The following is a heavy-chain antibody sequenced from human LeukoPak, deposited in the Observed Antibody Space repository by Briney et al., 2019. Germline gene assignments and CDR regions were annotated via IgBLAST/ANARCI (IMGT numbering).Heavy chain of an antibody. CDR2: ISSSGSTI. J-gene: IGHJ4*02. D-gene: IGHD5-24*01. Sequence: GWSLRLSCAASGFTFSDYYMSWLRQAPAKGLEWGSYISSSGSTIYYADSVKGRFTISRDNAKNSLYLQMSSLRAEDTAVYYCARDGYKHSPYDYWGQGALVTVSA. V-gene: IGHV3-11*01. CDR1: GFTFSDYY. CDR3: ARDGYKHSPYDY.